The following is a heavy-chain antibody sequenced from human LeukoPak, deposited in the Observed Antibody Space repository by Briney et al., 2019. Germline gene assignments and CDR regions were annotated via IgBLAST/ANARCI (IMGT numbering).Heavy chain of an antibody. CDR2: INPNSGGT. CDR1: GYTFTSYG. Sequence: ASVKVSCKASGYTFTSYGISWVRQAPGQGLEWMGWINPNSGGTNYAQKFQGRVTMTRDTSISTAYMELSRLRSDDTAVYYCARDYDLAPYWGQGTLVTVSS. V-gene: IGHV1-2*02. J-gene: IGHJ4*02. D-gene: IGHD3-3*01. CDR3: ARDYDLAPY.